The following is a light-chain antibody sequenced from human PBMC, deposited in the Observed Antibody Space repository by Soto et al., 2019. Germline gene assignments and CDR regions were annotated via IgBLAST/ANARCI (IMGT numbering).Light chain of an antibody. Sequence: EIVLTQSPGTLPLSPGERATLSCRASQSVSNNYLAWYQQKPGQAPRLLIYDASSRATGIPDRFSGSGSGTDFTLTISRLEPEDFAVYYCQQHVPSPPWMFGPGTKVEIK. CDR3: QQHVPSPPWM. CDR1: QSVSNNY. V-gene: IGKV3-20*01. J-gene: IGKJ1*01. CDR2: DAS.